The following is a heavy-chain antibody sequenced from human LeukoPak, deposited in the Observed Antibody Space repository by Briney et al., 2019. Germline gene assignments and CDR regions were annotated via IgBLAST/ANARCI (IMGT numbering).Heavy chain of an antibody. V-gene: IGHV3-7*01. CDR1: GFTFSSYW. CDR2: IKQDGNEK. CDR3: ASWLCSGGSCPRVGDV. Sequence: GGSLRLSCAASGFTFSSYWMSWVRQAPGKGLEWVANIKQDGNEKYYVDSAKGRFTISRDNAKNSLYLQMNSLRAEDTAVYYCASWLCSGGSCPRVGDVWGKGTTVTVPS. J-gene: IGHJ6*04. D-gene: IGHD2-15*01.